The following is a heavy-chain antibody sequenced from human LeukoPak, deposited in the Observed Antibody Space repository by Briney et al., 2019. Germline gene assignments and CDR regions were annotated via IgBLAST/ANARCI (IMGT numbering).Heavy chain of an antibody. CDR1: GGSISSGGYY. J-gene: IGHJ4*02. CDR2: IYYSGST. Sequence: SETLSLTCTVSGGSISSGGYYWSWIRQHPGKGLEWIGYIYYSGSTYYNPSLKSRVTISVDTSKNQFSLKLSSVTAADTAVYYCARDPGYSGFNFDYWGQGTLVTVSS. D-gene: IGHD5-12*01. V-gene: IGHV4-31*03. CDR3: ARDPGYSGFNFDY.